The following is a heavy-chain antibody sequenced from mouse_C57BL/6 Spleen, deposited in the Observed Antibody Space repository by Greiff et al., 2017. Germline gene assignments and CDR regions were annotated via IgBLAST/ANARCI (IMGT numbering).Heavy chain of an antibody. Sequence: EVQLQQSGTVLARPGASVKMSCKTSGYTFTSYWMHWVKQRPGQGLEWIGALYPGNSDTSYNQKFKGKAKLTAVTSASTAYMELSSLTNEDSAVYYCTRRALFKPYYAMDYWGQGTSVTVSS. CDR3: TRRALFKPYYAMDY. J-gene: IGHJ4*01. V-gene: IGHV1-5*01. CDR1: GYTFTSYW. CDR2: LYPGNSDT. D-gene: IGHD3-3*01.